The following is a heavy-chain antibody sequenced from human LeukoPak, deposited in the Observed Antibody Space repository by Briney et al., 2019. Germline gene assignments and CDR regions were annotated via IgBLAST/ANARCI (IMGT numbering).Heavy chain of an antibody. V-gene: IGHV1-18*01. D-gene: IGHD2-21*02. CDR1: GYTFTSYG. CDR2: ISACNGNT. Sequence: GASVKVSCKASGYTFTSYGISWVRQAPGQGLEWMGWISACNGNTNYAQKLQGRVTMTTDTSTSTAYMELRSLRSDDTAVYYCARQAYCGGDCYSDDYWGQGTLVTVSS. CDR3: ARQAYCGGDCYSDDY. J-gene: IGHJ4*02.